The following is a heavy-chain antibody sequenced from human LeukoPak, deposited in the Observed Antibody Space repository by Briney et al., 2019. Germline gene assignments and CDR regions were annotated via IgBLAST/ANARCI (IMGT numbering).Heavy chain of an antibody. CDR3: ARDRGYSTFDM. CDR1: GFTFSSYW. Sequence: PGGSLRLSCAASGFTFSSYWMHWVRQAPGKGLEWVANTNQDGSEKNYVDSVKGRLTISRDNAKNSLCLQMNSLRAEDTAVYYCARDRGYSTFDMWGQGTMVTVSS. J-gene: IGHJ3*02. D-gene: IGHD5-18*01. CDR2: TNQDGSEK. V-gene: IGHV3-7*05.